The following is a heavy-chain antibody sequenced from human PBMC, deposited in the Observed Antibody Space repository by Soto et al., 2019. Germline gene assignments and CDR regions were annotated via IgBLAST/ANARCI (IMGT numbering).Heavy chain of an antibody. CDR1: GFSRSTSVVG. Sequence: QITLRQSGPTLVKPTQTLTLNCTLSGFSRSTSVVGVAWVRQPPGKALAWLALIYWDDDKLYSPSLKSRLTITKDNPKNQVVLTLTNMDPGYTATYCGAHSFVVAVMGYNHHAMDVWGPATKVTVSS. V-gene: IGHV2-5*02. CDR3: AHSFVVAVMGYNHHAMDV. D-gene: IGHD6-19*01. J-gene: IGHJ6*02. CDR2: IYWDDDK.